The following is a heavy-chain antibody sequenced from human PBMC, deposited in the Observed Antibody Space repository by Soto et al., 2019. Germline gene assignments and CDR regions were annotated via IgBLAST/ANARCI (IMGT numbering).Heavy chain of an antibody. J-gene: IGHJ6*04. D-gene: IGHD2-15*01. CDR2: IQSGVPT. Sequence: GGSLRLSCAASGLTVSSKYMSWFRQAPGKGLEWVSLIQSGVPTYYADSVKGRFTISRDTSENTVHLQMDGLRAEDTAVYYCARDDVLCDGGRCYRVPLDVWGKRTTVTVSS. V-gene: IGHV3-66*01. CDR1: GLTVSSKY. CDR3: ARDDVLCDGGRCYRVPLDV.